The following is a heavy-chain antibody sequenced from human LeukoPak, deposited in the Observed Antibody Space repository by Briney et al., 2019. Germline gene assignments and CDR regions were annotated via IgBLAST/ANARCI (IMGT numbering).Heavy chain of an antibody. CDR3: TRERYCSSTTCPSAFEI. Sequence: GGSLRLSCVASGFRFNYDWMSWVRQAPGKGLEWVGRIKSKTDGGTADYVAPVKGRFTLSRDDSKNTLYLQMNSLKTEDTGVYYCTRERYCSSTTCPSAFEIWGQGTMVTVSS. V-gene: IGHV3-15*01. CDR1: GFRFNYDW. CDR2: IKSKTDGGTA. D-gene: IGHD2-2*01. J-gene: IGHJ3*02.